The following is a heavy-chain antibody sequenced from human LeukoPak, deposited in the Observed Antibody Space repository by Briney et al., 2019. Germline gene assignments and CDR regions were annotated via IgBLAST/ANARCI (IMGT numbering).Heavy chain of an antibody. CDR3: GRSDSGDFDWLFPSYYPHGMDV. CDR2: INPSGCST. D-gene: IGHD3-9*01. CDR1: GYTFTSYY. V-gene: IGHV1-46*01. Sequence: ASVKVSCKASGYTFTSYYMLWVRQAPAQGLEWVDIINPSGCSTSYAHKFQGRGTMISDTSTGTVYMELSSLGSAEPAGYYRGRSDSGDFDWLFPSYYPHGMDVWGQGTTVTVSS. J-gene: IGHJ6*02.